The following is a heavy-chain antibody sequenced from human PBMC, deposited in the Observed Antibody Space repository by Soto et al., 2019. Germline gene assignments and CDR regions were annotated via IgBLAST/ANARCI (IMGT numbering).Heavy chain of an antibody. D-gene: IGHD1-7*01. V-gene: IGHV4-4*02. CDR3: ASNSGNYGGPGGY. CDR1: SGSISSSNW. J-gene: IGHJ4*02. CDR2: IYHSGST. Sequence: QVQLQESGPGLVKPSGTLSLTCAVSSGSISSSNWWSWVRQPPGKGLEWIGEIYHSGSTNYNPSLKSRVTISVDKSKNQFARKLSSVTAADTAVYYCASNSGNYGGPGGYWGQGTLVTVSS.